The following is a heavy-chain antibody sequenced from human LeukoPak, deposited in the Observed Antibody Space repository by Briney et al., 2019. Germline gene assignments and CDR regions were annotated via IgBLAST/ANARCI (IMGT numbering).Heavy chain of an antibody. J-gene: IGHJ4*02. CDR2: IYYSGST. V-gene: IGHV4-59*01. CDR3: ARGGGSSWAGY. D-gene: IGHD6-13*01. CDR1: GGSISSYY. Sequence: PSETLSLTCTVSGGSISSYYWSWIRQPPGKGLEWIGYIYYSGSTNYNPSLKSRVTISVDTSKNQFSLKLSSVTAADTAVSYCARGGGSSWAGYWGQGTLVTVSS.